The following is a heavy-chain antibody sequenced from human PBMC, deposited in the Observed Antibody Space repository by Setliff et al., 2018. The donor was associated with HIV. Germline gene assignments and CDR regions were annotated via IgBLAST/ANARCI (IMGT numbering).Heavy chain of an antibody. CDR2: IHYSGTT. D-gene: IGHD2-2*01. CDR1: GGSAAISGNY. J-gene: IGHJ6*03. V-gene: IGHV4-39*07. Sequence: SETLSLTCTVSGGSAAISGNYWGWIRLSPGKGLEWIGNIHYSGTTYYNPSLKRRVTISVDTSKNQFSLKLSSVTAADTAVYYCARAFLLVPAARDYYYYMDVWGKGTTVTVSS. CDR3: ARAFLLVPAARDYYYYMDV.